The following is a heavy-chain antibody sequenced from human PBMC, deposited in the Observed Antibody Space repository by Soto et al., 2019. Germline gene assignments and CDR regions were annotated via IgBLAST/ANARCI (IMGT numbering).Heavy chain of an antibody. V-gene: IGHV4-38-2*01. D-gene: IGHD3-3*01. CDR2: IYHSGST. J-gene: IGHJ4*02. CDR1: GYSISSGYY. Sequence: SGALSLTCAVSGYSISSGYYWGWIRQPPGKGLEWIGSIYHSGSTYYNPSLKSRVTISVDTSKNQSSLKLSSVTAADTAVYYCAREYYDFWSGHQTVYYFDYWGQGTLVTVSS. CDR3: AREYYDFWSGHQTVYYFDY.